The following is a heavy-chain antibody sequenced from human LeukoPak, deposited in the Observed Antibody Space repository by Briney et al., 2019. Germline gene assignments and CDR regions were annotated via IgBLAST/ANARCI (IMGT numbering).Heavy chain of an antibody. CDR3: AKDSDYGSGIPTDY. CDR1: GFTFSSYG. D-gene: IGHD3-10*01. J-gene: IGHJ4*02. CDR2: ISYDGRNK. Sequence: PGRSLRLSCAASGFTFSSYGMLWVRQAPGKGLEWVAVISYDGRNKYYADSVKGRFTISRDNSKNTLYLQMNSLRAEDTAVYYCAKDSDYGSGIPTDYWGQGTLVTVSS. V-gene: IGHV3-30*18.